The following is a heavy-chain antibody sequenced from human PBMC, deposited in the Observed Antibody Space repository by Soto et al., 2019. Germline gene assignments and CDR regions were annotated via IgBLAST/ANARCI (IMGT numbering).Heavy chain of an antibody. CDR1: GGTFSSYA. J-gene: IGHJ4*02. Sequence: QVQLVQSGAEVKKPGSAVKVSCKASGGTFSSYAISWVRQAPGQVLEWMGGIIPIFGTANYAQKFQGRVTITADESTSTVYMELSSLRSEDTAVYYCASLAADIVVVPAPDLDLFDSWGQGTLVTVSS. V-gene: IGHV1-69*01. CDR3: ASLAADIVVVPAPDLDLFDS. CDR2: IIPIFGTA. D-gene: IGHD2-2*01.